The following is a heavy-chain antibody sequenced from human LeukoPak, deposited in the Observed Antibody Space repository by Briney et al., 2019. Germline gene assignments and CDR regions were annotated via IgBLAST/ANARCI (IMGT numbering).Heavy chain of an antibody. D-gene: IGHD3-10*01. V-gene: IGHV4-59*01. CDR3: ARAGFGDLKPDNWFDP. CDR2: IYYSGST. Sequence: SETLSLTCTISGGSISSYYWSWIRQPPGKGLEWIEYIYYSGSTNYNPSLKSRVTISVDTSKNQFSLKLSSVTAADTAVYYCARAGFGDLKPDNWFDPWGQGTLVTVSS. J-gene: IGHJ5*02. CDR1: GGSISSYY.